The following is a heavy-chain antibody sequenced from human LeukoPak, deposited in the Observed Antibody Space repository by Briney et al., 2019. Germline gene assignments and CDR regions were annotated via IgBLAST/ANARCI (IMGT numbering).Heavy chain of an antibody. Sequence: SETLSLTCTVSGGSISSYYWSWIRQPPGKGLEWIGYIYYSGSTNYNPSLKSRVTISVDTSKNQFSLKLSSVTAADTAVYYCARVIQSGSYYYLDYWGQGTLVTVSS. CDR1: GGSISSYY. D-gene: IGHD1-26*01. CDR2: IYYSGST. V-gene: IGHV4-59*01. J-gene: IGHJ4*02. CDR3: ARVIQSGSYYYLDY.